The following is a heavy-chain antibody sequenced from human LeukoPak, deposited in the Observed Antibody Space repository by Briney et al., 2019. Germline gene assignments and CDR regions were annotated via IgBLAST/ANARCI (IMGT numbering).Heavy chain of an antibody. D-gene: IGHD2-2*01. CDR2: INPSGGST. J-gene: IGHJ4*02. CDR3: ATDRGLTGYCSSTSCPFDY. V-gene: IGHV1-46*01. Sequence: ASVKVSCKASGYTFTSYYMHWVRQAPGQGLEWMGIINPSGGSTSYAQKFQGRVTMTRDTSTSTVYMELSSLRSEDTAVFYCATDRGLTGYCSSTSCPFDYWGQGTLVTVSS. CDR1: GYTFTSYY.